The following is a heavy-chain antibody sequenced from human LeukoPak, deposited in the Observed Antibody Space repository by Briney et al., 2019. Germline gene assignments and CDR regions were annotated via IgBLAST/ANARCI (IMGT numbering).Heavy chain of an antibody. Sequence: GGSLRLSCVASGFTFDTYWMHWVRHAPGKGLVWVSRINTDGSSTSYADSVKGRFTISRDNAKNTLYLQMNSLRAEDTAVYYCARGGYDFWSGYYPSDYWGQGTLVTVSS. V-gene: IGHV3-74*01. CDR1: GFTFDTYW. CDR2: INTDGSST. D-gene: IGHD3-3*01. J-gene: IGHJ4*02. CDR3: ARGGYDFWSGYYPSDY.